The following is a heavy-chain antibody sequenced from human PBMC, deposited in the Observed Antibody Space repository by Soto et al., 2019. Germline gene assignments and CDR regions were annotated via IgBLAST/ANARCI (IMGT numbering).Heavy chain of an antibody. Sequence: GESLKISCKGSGYSFTSYWIGWVRQMPGKGLEWMGIIYPGDSDTRYSPSFQGQVTISADKSISTAYLQWSSLKASDTAMYYCARSDLGYCTNGVCPPHFQHWGQGTLVTVSS. CDR3: ARSDLGYCTNGVCPPHFQH. D-gene: IGHD2-8*01. J-gene: IGHJ1*01. CDR1: GYSFTSYW. CDR2: IYPGDSDT. V-gene: IGHV5-51*01.